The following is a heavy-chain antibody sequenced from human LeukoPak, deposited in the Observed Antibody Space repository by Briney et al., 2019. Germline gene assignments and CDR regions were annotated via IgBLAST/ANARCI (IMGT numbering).Heavy chain of an antibody. CDR3: ARHSYHNSRSYSFDY. D-gene: IGHD2/OR15-2a*01. CDR1: GGSISSYY. Sequence: SETLSLTCTVSGGSISSYYWSWIRQPPGKGLEWLGYVYSSGSTNYNPSLESRVTISVDTSKNQFSLKLSSVTAAVTAVYYCARHSYHNSRSYSFDYWGQGTLVTVSS. CDR2: VYSSGST. V-gene: IGHV4-59*01. J-gene: IGHJ4*02.